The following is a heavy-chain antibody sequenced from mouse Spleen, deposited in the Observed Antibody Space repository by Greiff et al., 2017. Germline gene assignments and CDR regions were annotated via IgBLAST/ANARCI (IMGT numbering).Heavy chain of an antibody. CDR2: IDPSDSYT. CDR3: AKVYDYDGY. D-gene: IGHD2-4*01. J-gene: IGHJ2*01. Sequence: QVQLQQPGAELVKPGASVKLSCKASGYTFTSYWMQWVKQRPGQGLEWIGEIDPSDSYTNYNQKFKGKATLTVDKSSSTAYMQLSSLTSEDSAVYYCAKVYDYDGYWGQGATLTVSS. CDR1: GYTFTSYW. V-gene: IGHV1-50*01.